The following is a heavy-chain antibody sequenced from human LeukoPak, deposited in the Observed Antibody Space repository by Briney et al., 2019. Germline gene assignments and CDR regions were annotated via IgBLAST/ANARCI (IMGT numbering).Heavy chain of an antibody. CDR2: IYYSGST. D-gene: IGHD3-3*01. J-gene: IGHJ4*02. V-gene: IGHV4-59*01. CDR3: ARGGFWSGYPRGSFDY. Sequence: SETLSLTCTVSGGSISSYYWSWIRQPPGKGLERIGYIYYSGSTDYNPSLKSRVTISVDTSKNQFSLKLSSVTAADTAVYYCARGGFWSGYPRGSFDYWGQGTLVTVSS. CDR1: GGSISSYY.